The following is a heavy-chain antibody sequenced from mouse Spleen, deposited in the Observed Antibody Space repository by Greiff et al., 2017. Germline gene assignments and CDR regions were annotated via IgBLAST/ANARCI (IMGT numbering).Heavy chain of an antibody. D-gene: IGHD1-1*01. CDR1: GFTFSSYA. Sequence: EVKLVESGGGLVKPGGSLKLSCAASGFTFSSYAMSWVRQTPEKRLEWVATISSGGSYTYYPDSVKGRFTISRDNAKNTLYLQMSSLRSEDTAMYYCASSYGSSYWYFDVWGAGTTVTVSS. CDR3: ASSYGSSYWYFDV. V-gene: IGHV5-9-1*01. J-gene: IGHJ1*01. CDR2: ISSGGSYT.